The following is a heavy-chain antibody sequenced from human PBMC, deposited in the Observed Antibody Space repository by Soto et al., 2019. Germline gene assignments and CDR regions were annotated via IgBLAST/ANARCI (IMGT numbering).Heavy chain of an antibody. CDR2: INHSGST. Sequence: QVQLQQWGAGLLKPSETLSLTCAVYGGSFSGYYWSWIRQPPGKGLEWIGEINHSGSTNYNPSLTSRVTISVDTSKSQFSLKLSSVTGADTAVYYCARGQSSLLLDCWGQGVLVTVSS. D-gene: IGHD2-8*02. V-gene: IGHV4-34*01. CDR3: ARGQSSLLLDC. CDR1: GGSFSGYY. J-gene: IGHJ4*02.